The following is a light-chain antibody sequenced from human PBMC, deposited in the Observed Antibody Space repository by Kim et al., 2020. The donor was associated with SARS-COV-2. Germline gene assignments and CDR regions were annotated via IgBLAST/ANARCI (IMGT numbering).Light chain of an antibody. Sequence: EIVLTQSPATLSLSPGDRATLSCRASQSVSSYLAWYQQKPGQAPRLLLYDASNRATGIPARFSGSGSGTDFTLTISSLEPEDFAVYYCHQRSNWPQTFGQGTKLEIK. V-gene: IGKV3-11*01. J-gene: IGKJ2*01. CDR2: DAS. CDR1: QSVSSY. CDR3: HQRSNWPQT.